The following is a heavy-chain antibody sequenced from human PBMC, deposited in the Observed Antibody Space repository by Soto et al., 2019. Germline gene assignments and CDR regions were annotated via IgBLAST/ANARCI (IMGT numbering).Heavy chain of an antibody. V-gene: IGHV4-59*08. CDR1: GGSISTYY. CDR3: AKNWNWGSMVH. Sequence: SETLSLTCTVSGGSISTYYWSWIRQPPGKGLEWIGYIYYGGSTNYNPSLKSRVTISVDTPKNQFSLKLSSVTAADTAVYYCAKNWNWGSMVHRGQGTLVTVSS. CDR2: IYYGGST. D-gene: IGHD7-27*01. J-gene: IGHJ4*02.